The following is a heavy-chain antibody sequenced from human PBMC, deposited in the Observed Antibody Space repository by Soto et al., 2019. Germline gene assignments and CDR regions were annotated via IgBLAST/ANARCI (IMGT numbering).Heavy chain of an antibody. CDR3: AREPRLGELSLLGPDLYGMDV. V-gene: IGHV4-31*03. CDR1: GGTISSGCYY. D-gene: IGHD3-16*02. Sequence: PSETLSLTCTVSGGTISSGCYYWSWIRQHPGKGLEWIGYIYYSGSTNYNPSLKSRVTISVDTSKNQFSLKLSSVTAADTAVYYCAREPRLGELSLLGPDLYGMDVWGQGTTVTVSS. CDR2: IYYSGST. J-gene: IGHJ6*02.